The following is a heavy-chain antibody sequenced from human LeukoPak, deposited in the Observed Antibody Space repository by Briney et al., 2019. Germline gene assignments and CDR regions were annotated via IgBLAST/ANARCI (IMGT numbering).Heavy chain of an antibody. CDR1: GYTFTDYD. CDR3: ARERGQQVRFDP. Sequence: ASVKVSCKASGYTFTDYDMHWVRQAPGQGLEWMGWINPNNGGTNYAQKFQGRVTKTRDTSISTAYMELSRLRSDDTAVYYCARERGQQVRFDPWGQGTLVTVSS. CDR2: INPNNGGT. J-gene: IGHJ5*02. D-gene: IGHD6-13*01. V-gene: IGHV1-2*02.